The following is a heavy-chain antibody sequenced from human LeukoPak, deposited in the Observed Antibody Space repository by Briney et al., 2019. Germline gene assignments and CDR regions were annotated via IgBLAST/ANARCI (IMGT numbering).Heavy chain of an antibody. CDR3: AKDDAWLRFGE. Sequence: PGGSLRLSCAASGFTFSSHGMNWVRQAPGKGLEWVSGISPSGDIKYYADSVKGRFTISRDNSRNTVYLEVISLTDEDTAVYYCAKDDAWLRFGEWSQGTLVTVSS. CDR2: ISPSGDIK. D-gene: IGHD3-10*01. CDR1: GFTFSSHG. J-gene: IGHJ4*02. V-gene: IGHV3-23*01.